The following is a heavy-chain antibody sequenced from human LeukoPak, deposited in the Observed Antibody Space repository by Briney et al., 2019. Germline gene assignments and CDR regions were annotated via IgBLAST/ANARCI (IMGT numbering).Heavy chain of an antibody. CDR3: ARLDIVVVVTAGGMDV. J-gene: IGHJ6*02. V-gene: IGHV3-20*04. CDR2: MNWNGGIT. D-gene: IGHD2-15*01. Sequence: GGSLRLSCAASGFTFDDYAMHWVRQAPGRGLEWVSGMNWNGGITGYADSVKGRFTISRDNAKNSLYLQMNSLRAEDTAVYYCARLDIVVVVTAGGMDVWGQGTTVTVSS. CDR1: GFTFDDYA.